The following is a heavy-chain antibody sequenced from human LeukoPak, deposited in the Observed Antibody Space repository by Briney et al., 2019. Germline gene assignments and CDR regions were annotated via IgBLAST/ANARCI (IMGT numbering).Heavy chain of an antibody. CDR2: INSDGRIT. D-gene: IGHD3-16*01. CDR1: GFTFSSYW. Sequence: PGGALRLSCAASGFTFSSYWMHWVRQAPGKGLVWVSRINSDGRITSYADSVKGRFTISRDNAKNTLYLQMNSLRAEDTAVYYCARLRWGGLYYLDSWGQGTLVTVSS. CDR3: ARLRWGGLYYLDS. V-gene: IGHV3-74*01. J-gene: IGHJ4*02.